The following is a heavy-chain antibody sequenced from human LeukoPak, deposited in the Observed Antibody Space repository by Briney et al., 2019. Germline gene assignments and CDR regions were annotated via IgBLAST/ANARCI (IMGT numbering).Heavy chain of an antibody. V-gene: IGHV4-59*12. J-gene: IGHJ4*02. Sequence: SETLSLTCTVSGGSISSYYWSWIRQPPGKGLEWIGYIHYSGSTNYNPSLKSRVTISVDTSKNQFSLKLTSVTAADTAVYYCARGIGSSWYSFDYWGQGTLVTVSS. CDR1: GGSISSYY. CDR3: ARGIGSSWYSFDY. CDR2: IHYSGST. D-gene: IGHD6-13*01.